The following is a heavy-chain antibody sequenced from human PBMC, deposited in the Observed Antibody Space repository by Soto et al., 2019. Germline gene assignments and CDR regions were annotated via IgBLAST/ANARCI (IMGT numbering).Heavy chain of an antibody. CDR1: GGTFSSYA. CDR3: ARSDDSSGYYSYPSSGFDY. CDR2: IIPIFGTA. D-gene: IGHD3-22*01. V-gene: IGHV1-69*13. J-gene: IGHJ4*02. Sequence: SVKVSCKASGGTFSSYAISWVRQAPGQGLEWMGGIIPIFGTANYAQKFQGRVTITADESTSTAYMELSSLRSEDTAVYYCARSDDSSGYYSYPSSGFDYWGQGTLVTVSS.